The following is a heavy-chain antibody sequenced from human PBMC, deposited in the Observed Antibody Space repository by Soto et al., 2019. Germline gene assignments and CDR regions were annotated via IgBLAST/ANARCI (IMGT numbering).Heavy chain of an antibody. V-gene: IGHV3-74*01. CDR2: INSDGSST. CDR3: ARDRYYYDSSGYFTRDY. CDR1: GFTFSSYW. J-gene: IGHJ4*02. Sequence: EVQLVESGGGLVQPGGSLRLSCAASGFTFSSYWMHWVRQAPGKGLVWVSRINSDGSSTSYADSVKGRFTISRDNAKNTRYVQMNSVRAEDTAVYYCARDRYYYDSSGYFTRDYWGQGTLVTVSS. D-gene: IGHD3-22*01.